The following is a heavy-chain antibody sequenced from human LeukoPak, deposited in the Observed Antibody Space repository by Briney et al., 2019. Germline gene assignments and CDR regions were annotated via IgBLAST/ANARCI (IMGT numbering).Heavy chain of an antibody. CDR2: INHSGST. Sequence: SETLSLTCAVYGGSFSGYYWSWIRQPPGKGLEWIGAINHSGSTNYNPSLKSRVTISVDTSKNDFALKLSSVTAADTAVYYCARDDDSGGYEYFDYWGQGTLVTVSS. V-gene: IGHV4-34*01. CDR3: ARDDDSGGYEYFDY. D-gene: IGHD3-22*01. CDR1: GGSFSGYY. J-gene: IGHJ4*02.